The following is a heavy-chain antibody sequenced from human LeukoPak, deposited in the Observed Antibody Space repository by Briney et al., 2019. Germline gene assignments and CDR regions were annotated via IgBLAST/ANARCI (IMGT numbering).Heavy chain of an antibody. CDR3: ARESITWITAMRGYYYYMDV. CDR2: INHSGST. J-gene: IGHJ6*03. V-gene: IGHV4-34*01. CDR1: GGSFSGYY. Sequence: KPSETLSLTCAVYGGSFSGYYWSWIRQPPGKGLEWIGEINHSGSTNYNPSLKSRVTISVDTSKNQFSLKLSSVTAADTAVYYCARESITWITAMRGYYYYMDVWGKGTTVTVSS. D-gene: IGHD5-18*01.